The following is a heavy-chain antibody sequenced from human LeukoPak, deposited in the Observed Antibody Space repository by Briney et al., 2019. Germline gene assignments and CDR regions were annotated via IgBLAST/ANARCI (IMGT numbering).Heavy chain of an antibody. CDR1: GFTFSSYA. V-gene: IGHV3-64*01. CDR2: ISSNGGST. Sequence: PGGSLRLSCAASGFTFSSYAMHWVRQAPGKGLEYVSAISSNGGSTYYANSVKGRFTISRDNSKNTLYLQMSSLRAEDMAVYYCARRYCSGGSCYRQPFDIWGQGTMVTVSS. D-gene: IGHD2-15*01. J-gene: IGHJ3*02. CDR3: ARRYCSGGSCYRQPFDI.